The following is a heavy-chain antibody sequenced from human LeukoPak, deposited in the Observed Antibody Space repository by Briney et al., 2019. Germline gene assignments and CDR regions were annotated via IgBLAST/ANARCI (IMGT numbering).Heavy chain of an antibody. V-gene: IGHV3-30*18. CDR1: GFTFSSYG. J-gene: IGHJ5*02. Sequence: GGSLRLSCAASGFTFSSYGMHWVRQAPGKGLEWVAVISYEGGTQHYADSVKGRFIISRDNPRNTLYLQMNILRTEDTAVYYCAKEGTPHVSTWYDLWGQGTQVIVSS. D-gene: IGHD3-10*01. CDR2: ISYEGGTQ. CDR3: AKEGTPHVSTWYDL.